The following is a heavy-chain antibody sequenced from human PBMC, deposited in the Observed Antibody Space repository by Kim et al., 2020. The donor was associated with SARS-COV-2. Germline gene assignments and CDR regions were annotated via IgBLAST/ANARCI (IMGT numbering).Heavy chain of an antibody. CDR2: IIPIFGTA. J-gene: IGHJ4*02. CDR3: ARAGVGATLPIFGY. CDR1: GGTFSSYA. D-gene: IGHD1-26*01. V-gene: IGHV1-69*13. Sequence: SVKVSCKASGGTFSSYAISWVRQAPGQGLEWMGGIIPIFGTANYAQKFQGRVTITADESKSTASMELSSLRSEDTAVYCCARAGVGATLPIFGYWGQGTLVTVSS.